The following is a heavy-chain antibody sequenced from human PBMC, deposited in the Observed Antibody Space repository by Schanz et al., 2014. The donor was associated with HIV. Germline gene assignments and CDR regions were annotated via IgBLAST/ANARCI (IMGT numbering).Heavy chain of an antibody. CDR3: AREASLEWLYVVDV. D-gene: IGHD3-3*01. Sequence: EVQLLESGGGLVQPGGSLRLSCEASGFTFSTSWMHWVRQAPGKGLVWASRISSDGSSTSYADSVKGRFTISRDNAKNTLYLQTNSLRGEDTAVYYCAREASLEWLYVVDVWGQGTTVTVSS. V-gene: IGHV3-74*01. CDR2: ISSDGSST. J-gene: IGHJ6*02. CDR1: GFTFSTSW.